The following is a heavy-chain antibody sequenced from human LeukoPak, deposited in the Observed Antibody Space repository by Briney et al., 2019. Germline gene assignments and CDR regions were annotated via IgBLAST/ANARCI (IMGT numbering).Heavy chain of an antibody. CDR3: ARQIQLWRQDFDY. CDR1: GFTFSSYA. Sequence: PGGSLRLSCAASGFTFSSYAMPWVRQAPGKGLEWVAVISYDGSNKYYADSVKGRFTISRDNSKNTLYLQMNSLRAEDTAVYYCARQIQLWRQDFDYWGQGTLVTVSS. V-gene: IGHV3-30-3*01. CDR2: ISYDGSNK. D-gene: IGHD5-18*01. J-gene: IGHJ4*02.